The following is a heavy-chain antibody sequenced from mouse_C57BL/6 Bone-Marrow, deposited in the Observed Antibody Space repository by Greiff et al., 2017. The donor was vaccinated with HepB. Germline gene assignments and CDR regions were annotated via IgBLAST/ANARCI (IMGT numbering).Heavy chain of an antibody. V-gene: IGHV1-55*01. CDR1: GYTFTSYW. CDR2: IYPGSGST. Sequence: QVQLQQSGAELVKPGASVKMSCKASGYTFTSYWITWVKQRPGQGLEWIGDIYPGSGSTNYNEKFKSKATLTVDTSSSTAYMQLSSLTSEDSAVYYCARRQYDDSWYFDVWGTGTTVTVSS. D-gene: IGHD2-3*01. CDR3: ARRQYDDSWYFDV. J-gene: IGHJ1*03.